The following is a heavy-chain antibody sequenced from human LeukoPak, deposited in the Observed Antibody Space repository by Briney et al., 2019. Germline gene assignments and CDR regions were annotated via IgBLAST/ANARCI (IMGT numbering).Heavy chain of an antibody. Sequence: GGSLRLSCEASGFTFRDYYMTWFRQAPGKGLEWIGFIRSKAYGGTTEYAASVKGRFTISRDDSKSIAYLQMNSLKTEDTAVYYCTRGQDYGDYDFDYWGQGTLVTVSS. CDR2: IRSKAYGGTT. D-gene: IGHD4-17*01. V-gene: IGHV3-49*03. CDR1: GFTFRDYY. CDR3: TRGQDYGDYDFDY. J-gene: IGHJ4*02.